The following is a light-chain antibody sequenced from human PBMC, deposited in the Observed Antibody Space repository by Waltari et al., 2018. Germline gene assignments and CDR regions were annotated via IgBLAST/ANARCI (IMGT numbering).Light chain of an antibody. V-gene: IGLV3-1*01. CDR3: QARGNNDVV. J-gene: IGLJ3*02. CDR1: KLGNTY. Sequence: ALTQPPSVSVSPGQPATITCSGAKLGNTYVSWYQQPSGQPPLLVIYEDSRRPSGIPERFSGDNSGNTATLTIGDTQSVDEADYFCQARGNNDVVFGGGTKLTVL. CDR2: EDS.